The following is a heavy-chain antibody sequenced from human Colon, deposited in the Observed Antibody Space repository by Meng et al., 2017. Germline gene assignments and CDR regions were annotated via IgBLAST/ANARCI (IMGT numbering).Heavy chain of an antibody. J-gene: IGHJ3*02. D-gene: IGHD3-22*01. Sequence: GESLKISCAASGFTVSSNYMSWVRQAPGKGLEWVSVIYSDGSTYYADSVKGRFTISRDNYKNTLSLQMNSLRAEDTDVYYCARAYYYDSSGYLDAFDIWGQGTMVTVSS. CDR1: GFTVSSNY. CDR3: ARAYYYDSSGYLDAFDI. CDR2: IYSDGST. V-gene: IGHV3-53*01.